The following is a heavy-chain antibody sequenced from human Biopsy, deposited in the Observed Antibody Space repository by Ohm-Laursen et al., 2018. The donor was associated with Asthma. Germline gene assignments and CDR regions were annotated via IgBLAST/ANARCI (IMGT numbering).Heavy chain of an antibody. V-gene: IGHV1-69*13. Sequence: SVKVSCKSFGGTFNTYVIGWGRQAPGQGLEWVGGINPIFGTTTYPQKFQDRVTITADDSTSTVYMELSSLRSEDPAVYYCARKAGSCISRTCYSLDFWGQGTLVTVSS. CDR2: INPIFGTT. CDR3: ARKAGSCISRTCYSLDF. D-gene: IGHD2-2*01. CDR1: GGTFNTYV. J-gene: IGHJ4*02.